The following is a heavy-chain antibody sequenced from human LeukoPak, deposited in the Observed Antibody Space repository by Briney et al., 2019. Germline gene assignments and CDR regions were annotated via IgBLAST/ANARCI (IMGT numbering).Heavy chain of an antibody. CDR1: GFTFSAYE. Sequence: GGSLRLSCAASGFTFSAYEMNWVRQAPGKGLEWVSYISISGTLIYYADSVKGRFTISRDNAKNSLYLQMNSLIADDTAVYYCARDAYSSGWGPTYFDYWGQGTVVTVS. D-gene: IGHD6-19*01. CDR3: ARDAYSSGWGPTYFDY. J-gene: IGHJ4*02. V-gene: IGHV3-48*03. CDR2: ISISGTLI.